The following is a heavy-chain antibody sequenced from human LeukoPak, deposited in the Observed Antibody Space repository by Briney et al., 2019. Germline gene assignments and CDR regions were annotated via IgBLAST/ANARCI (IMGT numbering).Heavy chain of an antibody. Sequence: GGSLRLSCAASGFTFSSYAMSWVRQAPRKGLEWVSAISGSGGSTYYADSVKGRFTISRDNSKNTLYLQMNSLRAEDTAVYYCVKEGLHYLEYYDSSGYYPSDYWDQGTLVTVSS. CDR3: VKEGLHYLEYYDSSGYYPSDY. J-gene: IGHJ4*02. CDR1: GFTFSSYA. CDR2: ISGSGGST. V-gene: IGHV3-23*01. D-gene: IGHD3-22*01.